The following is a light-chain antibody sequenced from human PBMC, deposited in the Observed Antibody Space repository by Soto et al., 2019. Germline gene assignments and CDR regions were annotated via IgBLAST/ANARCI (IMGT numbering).Light chain of an antibody. Sequence: QAVVTQPPSVSGAPGQRVTISCTGSSSNIGAGYDVHWYQQLPGIAPKLLIYANNNRPSGVPDRFSGSKFGTSASLAITGLQAEDEADYYCQSYDSSVNYVFGTGTKLTVL. CDR2: ANN. CDR1: SSNIGAGYD. V-gene: IGLV1-40*01. CDR3: QSYDSSVNYV. J-gene: IGLJ1*01.